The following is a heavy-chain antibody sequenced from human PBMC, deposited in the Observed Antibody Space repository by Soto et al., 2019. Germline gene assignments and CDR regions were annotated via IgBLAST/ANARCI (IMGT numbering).Heavy chain of an antibody. J-gene: IGHJ6*02. CDR3: ARVHFRISGPARSGYYYYYGMDV. Sequence: GGSLRLSCAASGFTFSSYAMHWVRQAPGKGLEWVAVISYDGSNKYYADPVKGRFTISKDNSKNTLYLQMNSLRAEDTAVYYCARVHFRISGPARSGYYYYYGMDVWGQGTTVTVSS. CDR1: GFTFSSYA. D-gene: IGHD3-10*01. CDR2: ISYDGSNK. V-gene: IGHV3-30-3*01.